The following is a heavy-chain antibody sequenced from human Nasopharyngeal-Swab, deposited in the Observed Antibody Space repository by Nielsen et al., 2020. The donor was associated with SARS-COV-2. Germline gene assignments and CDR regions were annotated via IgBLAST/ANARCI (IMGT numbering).Heavy chain of an antibody. Sequence: VRQMPGKGLEWVGIINPDDSYARYNPSFQGQVTISADKSISAAYLQWSSLKASDTAIYYCARRQGYYDNAGYYLYWGQGTLVTVSS. CDR3: ARRQGYYDNAGYYLY. D-gene: IGHD3-9*01. CDR2: INPDDSYA. J-gene: IGHJ4*02. V-gene: IGHV5-51*01.